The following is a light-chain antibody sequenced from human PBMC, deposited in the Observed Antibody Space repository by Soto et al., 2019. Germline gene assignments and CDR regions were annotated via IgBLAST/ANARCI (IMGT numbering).Light chain of an antibody. CDR3: QQYHSWPPRT. Sequence: EIEMTQAPTILSVSPGERATLSCRASQSVSSNLAWYQQKPGQAPRLLIYGVYTRAPGIPARFSGSGSGPEFTLTISSLQSEDFAVYCCQQYHSWPPRTFGQGTEVEIK. V-gene: IGKV3D-15*01. CDR2: GVY. J-gene: IGKJ1*01. CDR1: QSVSSN.